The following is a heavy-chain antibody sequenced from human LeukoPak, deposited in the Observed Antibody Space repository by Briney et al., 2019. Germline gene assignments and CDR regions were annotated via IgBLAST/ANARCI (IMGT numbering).Heavy chain of an antibody. J-gene: IGHJ5*02. Sequence: NPSETLSLTCTVSGGSISSGGYYWSWIRQHPGKGLEWIGYIYYSGSTYYNPSLKSRVTISVDTSKNQFSLKLSSVTAADTAVYYCARVLYYYGSGSYYNGRFDPWGQGTLVTVSS. CDR3: ARVLYYYGSGSYYNGRFDP. D-gene: IGHD3-10*01. V-gene: IGHV4-31*03. CDR2: IYYSGST. CDR1: GGSISSGGYY.